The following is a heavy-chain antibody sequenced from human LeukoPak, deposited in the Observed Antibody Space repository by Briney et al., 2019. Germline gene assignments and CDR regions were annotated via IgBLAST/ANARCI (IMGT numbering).Heavy chain of an antibody. J-gene: IGHJ4*02. V-gene: IGHV4-61*01. CDR3: ARVKLAHGAYDY. Sequence: TASETLSLTCTVSGGSISSGSYYWSWIRQPPGKGLEWIGYIYYSGSTNYNPSLKSRVTISVDTSKNQFSLKLSSVTAADTAVYYCARVKLAHGAYDYWGQGTLVTVSS. D-gene: IGHD2-21*01. CDR2: IYYSGST. CDR1: GGSISSGSYY.